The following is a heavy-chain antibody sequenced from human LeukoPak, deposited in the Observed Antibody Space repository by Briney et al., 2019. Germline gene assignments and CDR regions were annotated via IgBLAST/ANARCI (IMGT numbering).Heavy chain of an antibody. CDR1: GGSISNYY. Sequence: SETLSLTCTVSGGSISNYYWSWIRQPPGKGLEWIGYIYYSGSTYYDPSLKSRLTISVDTSKNQFSLKLSAVTAADTAVYYCARRDRWTEDWGQGTLVTVSS. V-gene: IGHV4-59*01. D-gene: IGHD3-16*02. J-gene: IGHJ4*02. CDR2: IYYSGST. CDR3: ARRDRWTED.